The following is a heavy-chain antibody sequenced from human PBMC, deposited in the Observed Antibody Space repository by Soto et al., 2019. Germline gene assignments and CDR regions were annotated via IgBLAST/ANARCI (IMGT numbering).Heavy chain of an antibody. Sequence: EVQLVESGGGLVKPGGSLRLSCAASGFTFNKAWMTWVRQAPGKGLEWVAHIKSKTDGGSTQYAAPVKGRFAISRDDSKNTVSLQIYSLETEDTAVYYCVTEIVVVATTTYRCAGDCPPLWGQGTLVTVSS. D-gene: IGHD2-15*01. CDR2: IKSKTDGGST. J-gene: IGHJ4*02. CDR3: VTEIVVVATTTYRCAGDCPPL. CDR1: GFTFNKAW. V-gene: IGHV3-15*01.